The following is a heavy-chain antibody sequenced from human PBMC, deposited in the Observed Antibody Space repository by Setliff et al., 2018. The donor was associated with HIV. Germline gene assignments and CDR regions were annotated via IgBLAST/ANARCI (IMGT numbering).Heavy chain of an antibody. CDR3: ARGWGGQDSYYYGMDV. D-gene: IGHD3-16*01. V-gene: IGHV1-46*01. Sequence: ASVKVSCKASGYTFTSYYMHWVRQAPGQGLEWMGVINPGGGSTTYAQKFQGRVTMTRDTSTSTVYMELSSLRSQDTAMYYCARGWGGQDSYYYGMDVGGQGTTVTVSS. CDR2: INPGGGST. CDR1: GYTFTSYY. J-gene: IGHJ6*02.